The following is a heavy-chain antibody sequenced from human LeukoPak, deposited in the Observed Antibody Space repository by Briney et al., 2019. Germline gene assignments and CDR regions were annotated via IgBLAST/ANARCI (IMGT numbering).Heavy chain of an antibody. CDR1: GFTFSKYA. V-gene: IGHV3-23*01. CDR3: AKGFGSSHFHFDY. J-gene: IGHJ4*02. Sequence: PGGTLRLSCAASGFTFSKYAMSWVRQAPGKGLEWVSAIGGSGGNTFYAESVKGRFTISRDNSKNTLFLQMNSLRAEDTAVYYCAKGFGSSHFHFDYWGQGTLVTVSS. CDR2: IGGSGGNT. D-gene: IGHD3-10*01.